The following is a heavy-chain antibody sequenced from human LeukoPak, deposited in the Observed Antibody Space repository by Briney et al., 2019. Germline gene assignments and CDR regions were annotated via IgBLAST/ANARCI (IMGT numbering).Heavy chain of an antibody. Sequence: GESLRLSCAASGFTFSNYWMHWVRQAPGKGLVWVSRIDNDGSGTVYADSVKGRFTVFRDNAKNTLFLQMNSLRAEDTAVYYCAGDRPHNWFDPWGQGTLVTVSS. CDR3: AGDRPHNWFDP. V-gene: IGHV3-74*01. J-gene: IGHJ5*02. CDR1: GFTFSNYW. CDR2: IDNDGSGT.